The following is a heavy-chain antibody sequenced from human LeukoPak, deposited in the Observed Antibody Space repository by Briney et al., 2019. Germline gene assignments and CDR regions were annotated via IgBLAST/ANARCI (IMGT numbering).Heavy chain of an antibody. CDR1: GFTVSSNY. CDR3: AKHWAVAGNFDY. J-gene: IGHJ4*02. Sequence: GGSLRLSCAASGFTVSSNYMSWVRQAPGKGLEWVSVIYSGDNTYYADSVKGRFTISRDNPKNTLYLQMNSLRAEDTAVYYCAKHWAVAGNFDYWGQGTLVTVSS. V-gene: IGHV3-53*01. D-gene: IGHD6-19*01. CDR2: IYSGDNT.